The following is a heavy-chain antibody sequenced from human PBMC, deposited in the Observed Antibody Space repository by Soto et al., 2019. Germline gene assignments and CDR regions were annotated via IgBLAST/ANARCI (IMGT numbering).Heavy chain of an antibody. CDR3: ARHPSDFWFDP. CDR1: GGSISSSSYF. CDR2: IYYSGST. J-gene: IGHJ5*02. D-gene: IGHD2-21*02. V-gene: IGHV4-39*01. Sequence: SETLSLTCTVPGGSISSSSYFWSWIRQPPGKGLEWIGSIYYSGSTYYNPSLKSRVTVSVDTSKNQFSLKLSSVTAADTAVYYCARHPSDFWFDPWGQGTLVTVS.